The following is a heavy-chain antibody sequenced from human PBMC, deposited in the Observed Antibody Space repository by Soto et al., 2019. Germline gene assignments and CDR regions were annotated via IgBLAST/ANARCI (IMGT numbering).Heavy chain of an antibody. V-gene: IGHV3-48*02. Sequence: PGGSLRLSCAASGFTFTNYNINWVRQAPGKGLEWVSYISSRSTTIYYADSVKGRFTISRDNARNSLYLQMNSLRDEDTAVYYCARDCGKGYGMDVWGQGTTVTVSS. J-gene: IGHJ6*02. CDR3: ARDCGKGYGMDV. CDR1: GFTFTNYN. CDR2: ISSRSTTI.